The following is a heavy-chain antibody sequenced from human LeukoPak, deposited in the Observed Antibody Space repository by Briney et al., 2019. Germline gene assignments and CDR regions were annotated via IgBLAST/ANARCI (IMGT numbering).Heavy chain of an antibody. CDR3: ARKSLELRGYYDY. D-gene: IGHD1-7*01. CDR2: IVVGSGNT. CDR1: GITFSASN. J-gene: IGHJ4*02. V-gene: IGHV1-58*02. Sequence: GTSLKVSCEASGITFSASNIQWVRQARGQRLEWIGWIVVGSGNTHYAQIFQERVTITRDMSTRTAYMELSSLTSDDTAVYYCARKSLELRGYYDYWGQGSLVTVSS.